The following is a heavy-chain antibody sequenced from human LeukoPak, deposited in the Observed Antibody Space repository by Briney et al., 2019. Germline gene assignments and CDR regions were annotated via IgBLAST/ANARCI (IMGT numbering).Heavy chain of an antibody. CDR3: GRVAQDIVVVPAAIHFDY. Sequence: SETLSLTCAVYGGSFSGYYWSWIRQPPGKGLEWIGYIYYSGSTYYNPSLKSRVTISVDTSKNQFSLKLSSVTAADTAVYYCGRVAQDIVVVPAAIHFDYWGQGTLVTVSS. CDR2: IYYSGST. V-gene: IGHV4-34*01. D-gene: IGHD2-2*01. CDR1: GGSFSGYY. J-gene: IGHJ4*02.